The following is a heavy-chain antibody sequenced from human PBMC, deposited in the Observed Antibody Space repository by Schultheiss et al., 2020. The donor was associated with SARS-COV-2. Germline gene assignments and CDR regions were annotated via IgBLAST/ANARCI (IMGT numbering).Heavy chain of an antibody. CDR1: GGSFSGYY. D-gene: IGHD3-16*01. CDR2: INHSGST. J-gene: IGHJ5*02. Sequence: SETLSLTCAVYGGSFSGYYWSWIRQPPGKGLEWIGEINHSGSTNYNPSLKSRVTISVDTSKNQFSLKLSSVTAADTAVYYCARNLISALGSFGWFDPWGQGTLVTVSS. V-gene: IGHV4-34*01. CDR3: ARNLISALGSFGWFDP.